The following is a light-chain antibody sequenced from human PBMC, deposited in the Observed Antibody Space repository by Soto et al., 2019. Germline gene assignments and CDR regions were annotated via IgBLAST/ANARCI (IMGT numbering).Light chain of an antibody. V-gene: IGLV1-44*01. CDR1: SSNIGTNT. CDR3: AAWDGSLNGYV. Sequence: QSVLTQPPSASGTPGQRVTISCSGSSSNIGTNTVNWYQQLPGTAPKLLTYSNNQRPSGVPDRFSGSRSGTSVSLAISGLQSEDEADYYCAAWDGSLNGYVFGTGTKVTVL. CDR2: SNN. J-gene: IGLJ1*01.